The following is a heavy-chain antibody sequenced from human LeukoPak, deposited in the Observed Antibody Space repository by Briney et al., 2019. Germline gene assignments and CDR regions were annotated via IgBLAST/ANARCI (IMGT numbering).Heavy chain of an antibody. Sequence: ASVKVSCKASGYTFTSYGISWVRQAPGQGLEWMGWISAYNGNTNYAQKLQGRVTMTTDTSTSTAYMELRSLRSDDTAVYYCARDIKGGITKGGSDYWGQGTLVTVSS. CDR1: GYTFTSYG. J-gene: IGHJ4*02. CDR2: ISAYNGNT. D-gene: IGHD3-10*01. V-gene: IGHV1-18*01. CDR3: ARDIKGGITKGGSDY.